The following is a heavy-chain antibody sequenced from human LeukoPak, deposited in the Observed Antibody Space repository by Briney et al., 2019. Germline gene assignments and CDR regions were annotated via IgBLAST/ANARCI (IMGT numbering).Heavy chain of an antibody. CDR2: IIPIFGTA. V-gene: IGHV1-69*06. Sequence: ASVKVSCKASGGTFSSYAISWVRQAPGQGLEWMGGIIPIFGTANCAQKFQGRVTITADKSTSTAYMELSSLRSEDTAVYYCARDPDASSWYFDYWGQGTLVTVSS. J-gene: IGHJ4*02. CDR3: ARDPDASSWYFDY. CDR1: GGTFSSYA. D-gene: IGHD6-13*01.